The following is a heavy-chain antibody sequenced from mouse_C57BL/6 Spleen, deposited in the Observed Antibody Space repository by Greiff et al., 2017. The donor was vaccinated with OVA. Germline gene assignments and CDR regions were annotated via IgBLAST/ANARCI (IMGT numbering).Heavy chain of an antibody. Sequence: LQQPGAELVRPGSSVKLSCKASGYTFTSYWMHWVKQRPIQGLEWIGNIDPSDSETHYNQKFKDKATLTVDKSSSTAYMQLSSLTSEDSAVYYCARRGYDYPFAYWGQGTLVTVSA. D-gene: IGHD2-4*01. CDR3: ARRGYDYPFAY. CDR1: GYTFTSYW. V-gene: IGHV1-52*01. J-gene: IGHJ3*01. CDR2: IDPSDSET.